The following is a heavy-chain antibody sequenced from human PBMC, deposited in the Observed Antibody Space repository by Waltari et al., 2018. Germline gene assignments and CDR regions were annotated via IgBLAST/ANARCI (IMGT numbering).Heavy chain of an antibody. CDR3: ARSCSNSGCLYFDA. J-gene: IGHJ4*02. D-gene: IGHD5-12*01. V-gene: IGHV5-51*03. CDR2: FYTGDSVT. Sequence: EVQLEQSGVEVKEPGESLKISCKGSGYIFTNYWIGWVRQMPGKGLEWMGIFYTGDSVTRNSPSLEAQVTISVNKSINTAYLHWNSLTASDTALYYCARSCSNSGCLYFDAWGQGTVVTVSS. CDR1: GYIFTNYW.